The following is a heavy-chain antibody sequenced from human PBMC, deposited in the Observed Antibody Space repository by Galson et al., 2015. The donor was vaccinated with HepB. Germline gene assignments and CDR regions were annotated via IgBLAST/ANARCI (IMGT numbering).Heavy chain of an antibody. Sequence: SLRLSCAASGFIFTNYPINWVRQAPGKGLQWVSSISSSSTYIYYADSVKGRSTISRDNAKNSVYLQMNSLRVDDTAVYYCASVLADYWGQGALVTVSS. CDR3: ASVLADY. CDR2: ISSSSTYI. V-gene: IGHV3-21*01. J-gene: IGHJ4*02. CDR1: GFIFTNYP.